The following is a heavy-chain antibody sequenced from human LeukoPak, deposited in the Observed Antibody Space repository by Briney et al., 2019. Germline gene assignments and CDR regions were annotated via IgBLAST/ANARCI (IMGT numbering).Heavy chain of an antibody. V-gene: IGHV4-59*01. CDR1: GGSISSYY. J-gene: IGHJ6*02. CDR3: ARAPQINGMDV. CDR2: IYYSGTT. Sequence: PSEALSLTSTVSGGSISSYYWSWIRQPPGKGLEWIGYIYYSGTTNYNPSLKSRVTISVDTSKNQFSLKLSSVTAADTAVYYCARAPQINGMDVWGQGTTVTVSS.